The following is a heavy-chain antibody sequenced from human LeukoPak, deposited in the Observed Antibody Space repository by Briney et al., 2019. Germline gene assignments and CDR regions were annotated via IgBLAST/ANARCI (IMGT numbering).Heavy chain of an antibody. V-gene: IGHV3-23*01. CDR1: GFTFSNYA. D-gene: IGHD3-22*01. CDR2: ISGSGGRT. CDR3: ARLWDSSGYYDY. J-gene: IGHJ4*02. Sequence: GGSLRLSCAASGFTFSNYALSWVRQAPGKALEWVSSISGSGGRTYYADSVKGRFTISRDNAKNSLYLQMNSLRAEDTAVYYCARLWDSSGYYDYWGQGTLVTVSS.